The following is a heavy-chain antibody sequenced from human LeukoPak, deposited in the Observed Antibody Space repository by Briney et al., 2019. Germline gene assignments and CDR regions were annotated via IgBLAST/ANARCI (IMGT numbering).Heavy chain of an antibody. CDR3: ARVTYGVRGATLVDY. CDR1: GYTLTELS. Sequence: ASVKVSCKVSGYTLTELSMHWVRQAPGKGLEWMGGFDPEDGETIYAQKFQGRVTMTEDTSTDTAYMELSSLRSEDTAVYYCARVTYGVRGATLVDYWGQGTLVTVSS. D-gene: IGHD1-26*01. CDR2: FDPEDGET. J-gene: IGHJ4*02. V-gene: IGHV1-24*01.